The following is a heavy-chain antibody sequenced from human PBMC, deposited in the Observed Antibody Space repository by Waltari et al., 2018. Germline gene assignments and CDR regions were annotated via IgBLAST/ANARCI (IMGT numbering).Heavy chain of an antibody. CDR3: AREIAVAEIDY. Sequence: QVQLQESGPGLVKPSETLSLTCTVSGGSISSYYWSWIRQPPGKGLEWIGYIYYSGSTNYSPSLKSRVTISVDTSKNQFSLKLSSVTAADTAVYYCAREIAVAEIDYWGQGTLVTVSS. V-gene: IGHV4-59*01. J-gene: IGHJ4*02. CDR1: GGSISSYY. D-gene: IGHD6-19*01. CDR2: IYYSGST.